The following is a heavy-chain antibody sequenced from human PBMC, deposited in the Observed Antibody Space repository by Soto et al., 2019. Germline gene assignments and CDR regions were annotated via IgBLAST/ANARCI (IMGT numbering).Heavy chain of an antibody. J-gene: IGHJ4*02. D-gene: IGHD1-20*01. CDR2: IKPDGSER. Sequence: EVQLVDSGGGLVQPGGSLRLSCAASGFTFTTYFMTWVRQAPGKGLEWVATIKPDGSERWYADSVKGRFTISRDNAKKSLYLEMNSLRVEDTAVYFCASDLNWPNFWGQGSLVAVSS. CDR1: GFTFTTYF. V-gene: IGHV3-7*01. CDR3: ASDLNWPNF.